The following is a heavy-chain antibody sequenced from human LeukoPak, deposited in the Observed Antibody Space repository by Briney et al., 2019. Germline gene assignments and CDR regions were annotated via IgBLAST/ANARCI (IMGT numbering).Heavy chain of an antibody. CDR1: GYTFTGYY. D-gene: IGHD5-18*01. Sequence: GASVKVSCKASGYTFTGYYMHWVRQAPGQGLEWMGWISAYNGNTNYAQKLQGRVTMTTDTSTSTAYMELRSLRSDDTAVYYCARADTATGWFDPWGQGTLVTVSS. J-gene: IGHJ5*02. CDR3: ARADTATGWFDP. CDR2: ISAYNGNT. V-gene: IGHV1-18*04.